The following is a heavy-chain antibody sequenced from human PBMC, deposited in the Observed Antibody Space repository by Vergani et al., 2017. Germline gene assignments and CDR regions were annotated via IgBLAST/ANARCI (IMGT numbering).Heavy chain of an antibody. D-gene: IGHD5-18*01. Sequence: QVQLQESGQGLVKPSETLSLTCTVSGGSISSYYWSWIRQPPGKGLEWIGYIYYSGSTNYNPSLKSRVTISVDTSKNQFYLKLSSVTAADTAVYYCARARPRGYSYGYPAMPDYWGQGTLVTVSS. V-gene: IGHV4-59*01. CDR2: IYYSGST. CDR1: GGSISSYY. J-gene: IGHJ4*02. CDR3: ARARPRGYSYGYPAMPDY.